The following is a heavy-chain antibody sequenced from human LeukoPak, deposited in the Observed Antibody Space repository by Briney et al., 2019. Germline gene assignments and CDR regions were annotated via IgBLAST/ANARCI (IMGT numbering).Heavy chain of an antibody. Sequence: SETLSLTCTVSGGSISSYYWSWIRQPPGKGLEWIGYIYYSGSTYYNPSLKSRVTISVDTSKNQFSLKLSSVTAADTAVYYCARGTRGYCSSTSCYFFDYWGQGTLVTVSS. CDR1: GGSISSYY. V-gene: IGHV4-59*06. J-gene: IGHJ4*02. D-gene: IGHD2-2*01. CDR2: IYYSGST. CDR3: ARGTRGYCSSTSCYFFDY.